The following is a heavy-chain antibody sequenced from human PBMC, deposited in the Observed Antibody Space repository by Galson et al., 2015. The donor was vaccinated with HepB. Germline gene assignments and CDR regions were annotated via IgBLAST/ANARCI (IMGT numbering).Heavy chain of an antibody. D-gene: IGHD6-19*01. J-gene: IGHJ4*02. CDR3: ARAHYSSGGGYYFDY. Sequence: CAISGDSVSSNSAAWNWIRQSPSRGLEWLGRTYYRSKWYNDYAVSVKSRITINPDTSKNQFSLQLNSVTPEDTAVYYCARAHYSSGGGYYFDYWGQGTLVTVSS. V-gene: IGHV6-1*01. CDR1: GDSVSSNSAA. CDR2: TYYRSKWYN.